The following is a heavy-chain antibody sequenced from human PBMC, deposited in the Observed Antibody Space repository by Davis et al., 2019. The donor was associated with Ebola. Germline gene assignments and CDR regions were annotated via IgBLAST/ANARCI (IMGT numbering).Heavy chain of an antibody. CDR3: ARTLPADGMDV. V-gene: IGHV4-59*01. CDR1: GGSISSYY. Sequence: MPSETLSLTCTVSGGSISSYYWSRIRQPPGKGLEWIGYIYYSGSTNYNPSLKSRVTISVDTSKNQFSLKLSSVTAADTAVYYCARTLPADGMDVWGKGTTVTVSS. J-gene: IGHJ6*04. CDR2: IYYSGST.